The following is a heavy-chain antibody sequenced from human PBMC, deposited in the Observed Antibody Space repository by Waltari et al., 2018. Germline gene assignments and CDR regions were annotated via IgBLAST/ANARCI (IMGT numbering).Heavy chain of an antibody. CDR3: TRGGRDSSWYWRD. V-gene: IGHV3-7*01. J-gene: IGHJ4*02. CDR1: GLSFSNYW. D-gene: IGHD6-13*01. CDR2: IKQDGSEK. Sequence: EVQLVESGGGLAQPGGSLRLSCAASGLSFSNYWMTGVRQGSGKGPEWVANIKQDGSEKYYMDSVKGRFTISRDNAKNSLYLQMNNLRVEDTAVYYCTRGGRDSSWYWRDWGQGTLVTVSS.